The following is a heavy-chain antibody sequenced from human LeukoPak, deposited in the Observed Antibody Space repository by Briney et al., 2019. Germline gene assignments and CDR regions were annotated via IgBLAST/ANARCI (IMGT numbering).Heavy chain of an antibody. D-gene: IGHD7-27*01. CDR1: GFFFYDYG. J-gene: IGHJ4*02. Sequence: PGRSLRLSCVASGFFFYDYGMHWVRQVPGKGLEWVSGISWQSRTRKYADSVRGRFTISRDNAKNTLYLQMNSLRAEDTAVYYCSAGAPFEYWGQGTLVTVSS. V-gene: IGHV3-9*01. CDR2: ISWQSRTR. CDR3: SAGAPFEY.